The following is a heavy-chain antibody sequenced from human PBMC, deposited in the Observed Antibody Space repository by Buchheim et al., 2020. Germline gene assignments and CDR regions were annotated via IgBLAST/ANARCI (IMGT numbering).Heavy chain of an antibody. CDR2: IYYSGST. Sequence: QVQLQESGPGLVKPSQTLSLTCAVSGGSISSGGYSWSWIRQPPGKGLEWIGYIYYSGSTYYNPSLKSRVTIPVDTSKNHFSLKLSSVTAADTAEYYCAGRPTVTHWFDPWGQGTL. CDR3: AGRPTVTHWFDP. D-gene: IGHD4-11*01. CDR1: GGSISSGGYS. V-gene: IGHV4-30-4*07. J-gene: IGHJ5*02.